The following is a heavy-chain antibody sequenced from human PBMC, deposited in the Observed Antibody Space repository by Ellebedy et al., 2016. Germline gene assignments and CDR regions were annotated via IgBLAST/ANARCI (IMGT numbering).Heavy chain of an antibody. J-gene: IGHJ6*02. V-gene: IGHV1-46*04. D-gene: IGHD5-18*01. CDR1: GYTFTSYY. CDR3: ARDRDTAMVTFKTYYYYAMDV. CDR2: INPSDGST. Sequence: ASVKVSCKASGYTFTSYYMHWVRQAPGQGLEWMGIINPSDGSTTYAQKLQGRVTMTSDTSTSTVYMELSSLRSEDTAVYYCARDRDTAMVTFKTYYYYAMDVWGQGTTVTVSS.